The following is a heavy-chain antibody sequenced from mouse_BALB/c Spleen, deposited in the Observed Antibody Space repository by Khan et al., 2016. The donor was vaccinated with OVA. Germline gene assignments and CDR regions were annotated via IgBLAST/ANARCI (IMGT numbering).Heavy chain of an antibody. J-gene: IGHJ1*01. V-gene: IGHV2-9*02. Sequence: VKLVESGPGLVAPSQSLSITCTVSGFSLTSYGVHWVRQPPGKGLEWLGVIWAGGSTNYNSALLSRLSISKDNSKSQVFLKMNSLQTDDTAMYYCARDTTVESYWYFDVWGAGTTVTVSS. D-gene: IGHD1-1*01. CDR2: IWAGGST. CDR1: GFSLTSYG. CDR3: ARDTTVESYWYFDV.